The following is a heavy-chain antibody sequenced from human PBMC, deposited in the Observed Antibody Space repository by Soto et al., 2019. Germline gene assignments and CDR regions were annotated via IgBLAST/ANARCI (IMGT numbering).Heavy chain of an antibody. D-gene: IGHD4-4*01. CDR1: GFSLNTSVQG. V-gene: IGHV2-5*05. CDR3: AHSRYEYGDYTF. Sequence: QITLKESGPTLVKPTETLTLTCSFSGFSLNTSVQGVGWIRQPPGKALEWLALIYWDDDKRYGPGLKSRLTINKDTSKNQVVLTMTNLDPVDTGTYYCAHSRYEYGDYTFWGQGILVTVSS. CDR2: IYWDDDK. J-gene: IGHJ4*02.